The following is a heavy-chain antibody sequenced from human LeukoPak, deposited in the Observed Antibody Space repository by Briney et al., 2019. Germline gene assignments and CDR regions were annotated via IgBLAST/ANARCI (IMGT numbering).Heavy chain of an antibody. CDR2: IRYDGSDK. J-gene: IGHJ4*02. D-gene: IGHD3-22*01. V-gene: IGHV3-30*02. Sequence: GGSLRLSCAASGFTFSNYNIHWVRQAPGKGLEWVAFIRYDGSDKYYADSVKGRFTISRDNSKNTLYLQMISLGPEDTAVYYCASRPGYDSSGYLDYWGQETLVTVSS. CDR1: GFTFSNYN. CDR3: ASRPGYDSSGYLDY.